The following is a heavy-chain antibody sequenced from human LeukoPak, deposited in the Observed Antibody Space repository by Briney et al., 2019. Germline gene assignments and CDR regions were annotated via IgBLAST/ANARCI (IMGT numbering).Heavy chain of an antibody. J-gene: IGHJ4*02. Sequence: GRPLRLSCAASGFSFTMYGIHWVRQAPGKGLEWVAVISTDGNNEYYANSVKGRFTISRDNFKNTLYLQMNSLRAEDTAVYYCAKSLATGWYVNENWGQGTLVTVSS. V-gene: IGHV3-30*18. CDR1: GFSFTMYG. D-gene: IGHD6-19*01. CDR2: ISTDGNNE. CDR3: AKSLATGWYVNEN.